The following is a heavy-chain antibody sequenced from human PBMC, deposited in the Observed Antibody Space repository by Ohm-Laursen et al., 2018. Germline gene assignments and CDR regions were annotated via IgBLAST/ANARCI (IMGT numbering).Heavy chain of an antibody. CDR2: IYYSGST. D-gene: IGHD3-10*01. Sequence: SETLSLTCTVSGGSISSYYWSWIRQPPGKGLEWIGYIYYSGSTNYNPSLKSRVTISVDTSKNQFSLKLSSVTAADTAVYYCARVHRGRPPSGSWGAYYYYGMDVWGQGTTVTVSS. J-gene: IGHJ6*02. CDR1: GGSISSYY. V-gene: IGHV4-59*01. CDR3: ARVHRGRPPSGSWGAYYYYGMDV.